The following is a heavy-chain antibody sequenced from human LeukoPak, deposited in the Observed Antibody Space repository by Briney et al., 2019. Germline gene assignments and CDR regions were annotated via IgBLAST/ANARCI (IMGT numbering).Heavy chain of an antibody. V-gene: IGHV4-4*07. D-gene: IGHD7-27*01. CDR2: IYTSGST. CDR1: GGSISSYY. CDR3: ARQRELGISYFFDK. J-gene: IGHJ4*02. Sequence: SETLSLTCTVSGGSISSYYWSWIRQPAGKGLEWIGRIYTSGSTNYNPSLKSRVTMSVDTSKNQFSLKLSSVTAADTSVYYCARQRELGISYFFDKWGQGTLVTVSS.